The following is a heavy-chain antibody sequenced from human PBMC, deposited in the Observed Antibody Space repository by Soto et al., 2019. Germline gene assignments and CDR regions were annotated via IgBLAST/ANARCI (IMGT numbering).Heavy chain of an antibody. J-gene: IGHJ4*02. D-gene: IGHD2-15*01. CDR1: GFSLSTSGVG. CDR2: IYWDDDK. CDR3: AHRPSYCSGGSCYSGFDY. V-gene: IGHV2-5*02. Sequence: QITLKESGPTLVKPTQTLTLTCTFSGFSLSTSGVGVGWIRQPPGKALEWLALIYWDDDKRYSPSLKSRLTITKERSKNQVVLTMTKMDPVDTATYYCAHRPSYCSGGSCYSGFDYWGQGTVVTVSS.